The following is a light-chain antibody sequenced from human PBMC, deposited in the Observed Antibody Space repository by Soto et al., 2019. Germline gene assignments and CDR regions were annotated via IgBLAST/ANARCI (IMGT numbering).Light chain of an antibody. CDR3: QQATISQLT. Sequence: DITMTQSPSSVSASVGDRVTITCRASQGISGWLAWYQQKPGKAPKLLIYAASTVETGVPSRFSGGRSGTDFTLTINNLQPEDFATYYCQQATISQLTFGGGTKVEIK. CDR2: AAS. V-gene: IGKV1-12*01. CDR1: QGISGW. J-gene: IGKJ4*01.